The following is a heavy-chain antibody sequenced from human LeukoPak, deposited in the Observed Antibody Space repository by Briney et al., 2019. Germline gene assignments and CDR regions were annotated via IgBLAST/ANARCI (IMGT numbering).Heavy chain of an antibody. CDR2: ISWNSDTV. CDR1: GFIFDDYA. J-gene: IGHJ4*01. Sequence: GRSLRLSCAASGFIFDDYAMYWGRQAPGKGLGWGSSISWNSDTVVYADSVKGRFTISRDNPKRTLYLEMSSLRPEDTALYYCARSELCYGSESYYHLDYWGHGTLVTVSS. V-gene: IGHV3-9*01. CDR3: ARSELCYGSESYYHLDY. D-gene: IGHD3-10*01.